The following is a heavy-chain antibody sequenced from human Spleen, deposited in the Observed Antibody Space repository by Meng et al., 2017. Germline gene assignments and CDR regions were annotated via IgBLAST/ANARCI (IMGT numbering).Heavy chain of an antibody. J-gene: IGHJ4*02. CDR3: AKDISRRIGPFDY. Sequence: GGSLRLSCAASGFTFDDYAMHWVRQAPGKGLEWVSGISWNSGSIGYADSVKGRFTISRDNAKNSLYLQMNSLRAEDTALYYCAKDISRRIGPFDYWGQGTLVTVSS. V-gene: IGHV3-9*01. CDR2: ISWNSGSI. CDR1: GFTFDDYA. D-gene: IGHD3-16*02.